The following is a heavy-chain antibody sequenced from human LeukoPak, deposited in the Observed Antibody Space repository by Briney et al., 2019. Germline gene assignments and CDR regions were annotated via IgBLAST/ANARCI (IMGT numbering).Heavy chain of an antibody. J-gene: IGHJ4*02. CDR2: INSDGSST. CDR1: GFTFSSYW. V-gene: IGHV3-74*01. CDR3: ATLAGKIAPFDY. Sequence: GGSLRLSCAASGFTFSSYWMHWVRQAPGKGLVWVSRINSDGSSTSYADSVKGRFTISRDNAKNTLYLQMNSLRAEDTAVYYCATLAGKIAPFDYCGQGTLVTVSS. D-gene: IGHD6-19*01.